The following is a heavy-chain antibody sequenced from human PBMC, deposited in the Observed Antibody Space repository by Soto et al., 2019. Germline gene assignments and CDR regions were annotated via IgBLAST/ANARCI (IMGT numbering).Heavy chain of an antibody. V-gene: IGHV4-61*01. J-gene: IGHJ6*02. CDR2: IYYSGSN. CDR3: ARARTFGVVIIYYGMDV. Sequence: SETLSLTCTVSGGSVSSGSYYWIWFRHPPGKGLEWIGYIYYSGSNNYNPSLKSRVTISVDTSKNQFSLKLSSVTAADTAVYYCARARTFGVVIIYYGMDVWGQGTTVTV. D-gene: IGHD3-3*01. CDR1: GGSVSSGSYY.